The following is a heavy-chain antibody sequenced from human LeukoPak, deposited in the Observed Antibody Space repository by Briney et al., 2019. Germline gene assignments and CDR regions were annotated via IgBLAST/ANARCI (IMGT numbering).Heavy chain of an antibody. CDR2: ISYDGSNK. CDR1: GFTFSSYG. V-gene: IGHV3-30*18. D-gene: IGHD5-24*01. J-gene: IGHJ4*02. Sequence: GRSLRLSCAASGFTFSSYGMHWVRQAPGKGLEWVAVISYDGSNKYYADSVKGRFTISRDNSKNTLYLQMNSLRAEDTAVYYCAKHPMPTANYFYYWGQGTLVTVSS. CDR3: AKHPMPTANYFYY.